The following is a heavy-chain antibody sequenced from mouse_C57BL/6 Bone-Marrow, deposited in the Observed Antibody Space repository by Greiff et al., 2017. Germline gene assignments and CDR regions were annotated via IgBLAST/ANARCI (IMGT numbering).Heavy chain of an antibody. V-gene: IGHV1-69*01. J-gene: IGHJ4*01. Sequence: QVQLQQPGAELVMPGASVKLSCKASGYTFTSYWMHWVKQRPGQGLEWIGEIDPSDSYTNYNQKFKGKSTLTVDKSSSTAYIQLSSLTSEDSAVYYCARYDYYGSSYKDYAMDYWGQGTSVTVSS. CDR3: ARYDYYGSSYKDYAMDY. CDR2: IDPSDSYT. D-gene: IGHD1-1*01. CDR1: GYTFTSYW.